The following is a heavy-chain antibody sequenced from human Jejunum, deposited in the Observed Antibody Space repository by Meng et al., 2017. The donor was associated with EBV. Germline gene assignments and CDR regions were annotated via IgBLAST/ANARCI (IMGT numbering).Heavy chain of an antibody. CDR1: GYTFTRYG. J-gene: IGHJ4*01. Sequence: QVQLVQSGVEVKKPGASVKVSCKTSGYTFTRYGISWVRQAPGHGPEWMGWTTVYNGNTNYAPRLQGRVTMTTDLSTSTAYMELRSLRSDDTAVYYCARDSSGYNANDKVSDYWGQGTLVTVSS. D-gene: IGHD5-12*01. CDR2: TTVYNGNT. V-gene: IGHV1-18*01. CDR3: ARDSSGYNANDKVSDY.